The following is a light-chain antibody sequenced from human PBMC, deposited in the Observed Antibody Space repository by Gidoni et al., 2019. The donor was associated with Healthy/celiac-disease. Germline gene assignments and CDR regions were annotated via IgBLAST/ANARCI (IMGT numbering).Light chain of an antibody. CDR2: EGS. Sequence: QSALTQPASASGSPGQSITISCPGPSSDVGSYNLVSWYQQHPGKAPKLMIYEGSKRPSGVSNRFSGSKSGNTASLTISGLQAEDEADYYCCSYAGSSTLYVFGTGTKVTVL. CDR3: CSYAGSSTLYV. CDR1: SSDVGSYNL. J-gene: IGLJ1*01. V-gene: IGLV2-23*01.